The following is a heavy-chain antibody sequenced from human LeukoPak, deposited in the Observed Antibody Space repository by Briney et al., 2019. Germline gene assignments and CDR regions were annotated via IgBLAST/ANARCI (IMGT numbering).Heavy chain of an antibody. CDR1: GFTFSDYW. Sequence: PGGSLRLSCAASGFTFSDYWMRWVRQAPGKGLVWVSHINSDGRTTTYADSVKGRFTISRDNAKNTLYLQMNSLRAGDTAVYYCGRERGWHAFDIWGQGTVVTVSS. CDR3: GRERGWHAFDI. V-gene: IGHV3-74*01. CDR2: INSDGRTT. J-gene: IGHJ3*02. D-gene: IGHD3-22*01.